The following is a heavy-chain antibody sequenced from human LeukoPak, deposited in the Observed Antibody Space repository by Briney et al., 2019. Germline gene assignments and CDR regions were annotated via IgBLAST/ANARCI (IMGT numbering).Heavy chain of an antibody. CDR3: ARYCRGGNCQTHNSHYYGMDV. CDR2: ISGSGGST. CDR1: GFTFNNYA. V-gene: IGHV3-23*01. J-gene: IGHJ6*02. D-gene: IGHD2-15*01. Sequence: GGSLRLSCAASGFTFNNYAMSWVRQAPGKGLEWVSAISGSGGSTYYADSAKGRFTISRDNSKNTLYVQMNSLRGEDTAVYYCARYCRGGNCQTHNSHYYGMDVWGQGTTVTVSS.